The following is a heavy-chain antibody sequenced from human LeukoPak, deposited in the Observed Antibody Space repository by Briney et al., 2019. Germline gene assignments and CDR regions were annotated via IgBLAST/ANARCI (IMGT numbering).Heavy chain of an antibody. CDR1: GYTLTELS. D-gene: IGHD6-13*01. V-gene: IGHV1-24*01. J-gene: IGHJ4*02. Sequence: ASVKVSCKVSGYTLTELSMHWVRQAPGKGLEWMGGFDPEDGETIYAQKFQGRVTTTEDTSTDTAYMELSSLRSEDTAVYYCARGRRSGSSWYDFGAVGDYWGQGTLVTVSS. CDR2: FDPEDGET. CDR3: ARGRRSGSSWYDFGAVGDY.